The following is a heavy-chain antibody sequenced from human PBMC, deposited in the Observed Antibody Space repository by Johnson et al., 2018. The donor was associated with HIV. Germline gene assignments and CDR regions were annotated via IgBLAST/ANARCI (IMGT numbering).Heavy chain of an antibody. CDR2: IKSNTAGGTT. V-gene: IGHV3-15*01. CDR3: AKEWSAFDI. Sequence: VQLVESGGGVVRPGGSLRLSCAASGFTFSNAWMSWVRQAPGKGLEWVGRIKSNTAGGTTDYAAPVKGRFTISRDDSKNTLYLQMNSLTAEDTATYYCAKEWSAFDIWGQGTVVTVSS. J-gene: IGHJ3*02. CDR1: GFTFSNAW. D-gene: IGHD1-26*01.